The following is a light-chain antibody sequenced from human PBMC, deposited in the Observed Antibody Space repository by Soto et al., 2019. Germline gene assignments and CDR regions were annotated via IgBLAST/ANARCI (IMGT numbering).Light chain of an antibody. CDR1: QSISDS. CDR2: EAS. Sequence: DIQMTQSPSTLSASVGDRVTITCRASQSISDSLAWYQQKPGKAPKLLIYEASSLKSGVASRFSGSTSATEYTLTISSLQPDDFATYYCQQYNGYWTFGQGTKVEIK. J-gene: IGKJ1*01. CDR3: QQYNGYWT. V-gene: IGKV1-5*03.